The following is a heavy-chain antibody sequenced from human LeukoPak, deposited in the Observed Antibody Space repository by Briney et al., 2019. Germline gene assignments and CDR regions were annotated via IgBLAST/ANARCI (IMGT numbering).Heavy chain of an antibody. Sequence: ASVKVSCKASGGTFSSYAISWVRQALGQGLEWMGGIIPIFGTANYAQKFQGRVTITADESTSTAYMELGSLRSEDTAVYYCARDSGSYYGDDYWGQGTLVTVSS. CDR2: IIPIFGTA. CDR1: GGTFSSYA. D-gene: IGHD1-26*01. J-gene: IGHJ4*02. CDR3: ARDSGSYYGDDY. V-gene: IGHV1-69*13.